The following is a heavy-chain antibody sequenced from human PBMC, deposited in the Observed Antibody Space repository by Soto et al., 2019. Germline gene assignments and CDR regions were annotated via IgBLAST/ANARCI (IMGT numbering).Heavy chain of an antibody. V-gene: IGHV1-69*12. CDR2: IIPIFGTA. J-gene: IGHJ2*01. D-gene: IGHD2-15*01. CDR3: ARAHGYGSGGGCYKKQDWYFDL. Sequence: QVQLVQSGAEVKKPGSSVKVSCKASGGTFSSYAISWVRQAPGQGLEWMGGIIPIFGTANYAQKFQGRVTITADESTSTGYMELSSLRSEDTAVYYCARAHGYGSGGGCYKKQDWYFDLWGRGTLVTVSS. CDR1: GGTFSSYA.